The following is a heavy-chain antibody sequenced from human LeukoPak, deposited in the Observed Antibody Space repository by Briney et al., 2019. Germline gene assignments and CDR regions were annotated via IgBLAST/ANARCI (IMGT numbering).Heavy chain of an antibody. V-gene: IGHV3-23*01. CDR3: AKGLNWFDP. Sequence: AGGSLRLSCVVSGFTFSNSGMSWVRQAPGKGLEWVSGLSGSGSNTYYADSVRGRLTISRDNSRNTLYLRLDSLRADDTAVYYCAKGLNWFDPWGQGTPVIVSS. D-gene: IGHD2-8*01. J-gene: IGHJ5*02. CDR2: LSGSGSNT. CDR1: GFTFSNSG.